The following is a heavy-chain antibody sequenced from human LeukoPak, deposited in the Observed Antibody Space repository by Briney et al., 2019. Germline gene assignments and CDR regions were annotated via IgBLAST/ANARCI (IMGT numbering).Heavy chain of an antibody. CDR3: ARDCSGGSCYYYYYMDV. CDR1: GYTFTGYY. Sequence: ASVKVSCKASGYTFTGYYMHWVRQAPGQGLEWMGWINPNSGGTNYAQKFQGRVTMTRDTSISTAYMELSRLRSDDTAVYCCARDCSGGSCYYYYYMDVWGKGTTVTVSS. D-gene: IGHD2-15*01. CDR2: INPNSGGT. V-gene: IGHV1-2*02. J-gene: IGHJ6*03.